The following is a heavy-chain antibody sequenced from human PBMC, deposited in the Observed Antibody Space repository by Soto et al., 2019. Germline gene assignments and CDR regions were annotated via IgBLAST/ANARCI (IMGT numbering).Heavy chain of an antibody. J-gene: IGHJ4*02. CDR2: INAYVGET. CDR1: GYSFTHYG. V-gene: IGHV1-18*01. Sequence: QVQLVQSGAEVKKPGASVKVSCKASGYSFTHYGITWVRQAPGQGLEWTGWINAYVGETKSAQKYEGRVTVTMATSTNTAYLELRSRRSDDTAVDYCARGDGDTLDYWGQGTLVRVSA. CDR3: ARGDGDTLDY.